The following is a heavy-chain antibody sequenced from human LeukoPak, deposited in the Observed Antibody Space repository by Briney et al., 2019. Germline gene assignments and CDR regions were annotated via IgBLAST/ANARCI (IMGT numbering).Heavy chain of an antibody. J-gene: IGHJ4*02. CDR2: ISSSGSTI. CDR3: ARDLRLSYYYDSSGPDY. D-gene: IGHD3-22*01. Sequence: GGSLRLSCAASGFTFSSYEMNWVRQAPGKGLEWVSYISSSGSTIYYADSVKGRFTISRDNAKNSPYLQMNSLRAEDTAVYYCARDLRLSYYYDSSGPDYWGQGTLVTVSS. V-gene: IGHV3-48*03. CDR1: GFTFSSYE.